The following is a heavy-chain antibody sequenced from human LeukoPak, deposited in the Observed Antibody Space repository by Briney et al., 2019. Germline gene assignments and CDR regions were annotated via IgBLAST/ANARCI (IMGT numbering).Heavy chain of an antibody. J-gene: IGHJ4*02. CDR1: GFTFSSYG. CDR3: AKDSEPYYDYVWGSYRPPDY. Sequence: GGSLRLSCAASGFTFSSYGMNWVRQAPGKGLEWVSSISGSGLNTYYADSVKGRFTISRDNSKNTLYLQMNSLRAEDTAVYYCAKDSEPYYDYVWGSYRPPDYWGQGTLVTVSS. V-gene: IGHV3-23*01. D-gene: IGHD3-16*02. CDR2: ISGSGLNT.